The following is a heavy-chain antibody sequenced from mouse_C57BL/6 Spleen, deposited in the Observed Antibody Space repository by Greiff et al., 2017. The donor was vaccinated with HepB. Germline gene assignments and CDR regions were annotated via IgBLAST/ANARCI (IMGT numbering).Heavy chain of an antibody. J-gene: IGHJ2*01. CDR1: GYTFTSYW. CDR2: IDPSDSYT. CDR3: ARGDYGSSYDY. V-gene: IGHV1-50*01. Sequence: QVQLQQPGAELVKPGASVKLSCKASGYTFTSYWMQWVKQRPGQGLEWIGEIDPSDSYTNYNQKFKGKATLTVDTSSSTAYMQLSSLTSEDSAVYYCARGDYGSSYDYWGQGTTRTVSS. D-gene: IGHD1-1*01.